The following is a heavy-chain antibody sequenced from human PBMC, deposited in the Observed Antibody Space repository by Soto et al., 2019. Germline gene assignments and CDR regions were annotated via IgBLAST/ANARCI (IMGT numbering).Heavy chain of an antibody. Sequence: SVKVSCKASGGTFSSYAISWVRQAPGQGLEWMGGIIPIFGTANYAQKFQGRVTITADESTSTAYMELSSLRPEDTAVYYCARVPYQLAGNWYFDLWGRGTLVTVSS. J-gene: IGHJ2*01. CDR1: GGTFSSYA. V-gene: IGHV1-69*13. D-gene: IGHD6-6*01. CDR3: ARVPYQLAGNWYFDL. CDR2: IIPIFGTA.